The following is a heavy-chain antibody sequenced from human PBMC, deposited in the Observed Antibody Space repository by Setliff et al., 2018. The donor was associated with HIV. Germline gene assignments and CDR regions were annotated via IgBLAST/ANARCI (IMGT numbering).Heavy chain of an antibody. CDR2: ITYSGSA. J-gene: IGHJ4*02. CDR1: GDSISSGTYY. CDR3: ARAGMGALRSLFDY. Sequence: TLSLTCTVSGDSISSGTYYWSWIRQPPGKGLEWIGYITYSGSAYYNPSLKSRVTISIDTSNNQISLRLSSVTAADTAIYYCARAGMGALRSLFDYWGQGTLVTVSS. D-gene: IGHD1-26*01. V-gene: IGHV4-30-4*08.